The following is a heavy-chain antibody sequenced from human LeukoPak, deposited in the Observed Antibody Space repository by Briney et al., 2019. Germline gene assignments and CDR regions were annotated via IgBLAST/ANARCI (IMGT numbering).Heavy chain of an antibody. CDR2: ISSSSSYI. CDR3: ARNDGTLRAAAFY. J-gene: IGHJ4*02. D-gene: IGHD6-13*01. Sequence: PGGSLRLSCAASGFTFSSYSMNWVRQAPGKGLEWVSSISSSSSYIYYADSVKGRFTISRDNAKNSLYLQMNSLRAEDTAVYYCARNDGTLRAAAFYWGQGTLVTVSS. V-gene: IGHV3-21*01. CDR1: GFTFSSYS.